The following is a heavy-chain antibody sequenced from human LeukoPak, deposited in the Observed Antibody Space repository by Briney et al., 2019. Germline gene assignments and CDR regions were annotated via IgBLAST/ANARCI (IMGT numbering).Heavy chain of an antibody. CDR2: INHSGST. V-gene: IGHV4-34*01. J-gene: IGHJ2*01. CDR3: ARVGLTDWYFDL. CDR1: GGSFSGYY. D-gene: IGHD2-8*02. Sequence: SQTLSLTCAVYGGSFSGYYWSWIRQPPGKGLEWIGEINHSGSTNYNPSLKSRVTISVDTSKNQFSLKLSSVTAADTAVYYCARVGLTDWYFDLWGRGTLVTVSS.